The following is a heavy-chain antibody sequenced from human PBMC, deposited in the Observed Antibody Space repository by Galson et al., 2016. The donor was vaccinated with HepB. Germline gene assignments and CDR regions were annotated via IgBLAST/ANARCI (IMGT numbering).Heavy chain of an antibody. J-gene: IGHJ6*02. CDR2: ITYDGSNT. CDR1: GFTFSSHA. Sequence: SLRPSCAASGFTFSSHARHWVRQAPGKGLEWVAVITYDGSNTYYADAVKGRFTISRDNSKNTLYLQMTSLRAEDTAVYYCARVRTPNYYGSGNYYYYYAMDVWGQGTTVTVSS. CDR3: ARVRTPNYYGSGNYYYYYAMDV. D-gene: IGHD3-10*01. V-gene: IGHV3-30-3*01.